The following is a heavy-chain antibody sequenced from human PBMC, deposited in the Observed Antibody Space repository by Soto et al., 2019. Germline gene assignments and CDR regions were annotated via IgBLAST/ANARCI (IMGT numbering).Heavy chain of an antibody. CDR2: ISYDGSNK. CDR3: AKTVVGSSWYDLDY. V-gene: IGHV3-30*18. D-gene: IGHD6-13*01. J-gene: IGHJ4*02. Sequence: QVQLVESGGGVVQPGRSLRLSCAASGFTFSSYGMHWVRQAPGKGLEWVAVISYDGSNKCYADSVKGRFTISRDNSKNTLYLQMNSLRAEDTAVYYCAKTVVGSSWYDLDYWGQGTLVTVSS. CDR1: GFTFSSYG.